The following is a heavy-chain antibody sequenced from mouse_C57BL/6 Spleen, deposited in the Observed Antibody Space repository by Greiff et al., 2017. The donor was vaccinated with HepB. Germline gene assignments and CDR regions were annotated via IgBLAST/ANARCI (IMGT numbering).Heavy chain of an antibody. CDR1: GYAFSSYW. D-gene: IGHD1-1*01. CDR3: ARTEAITTVVANWYFDV. V-gene: IGHV1-80*01. CDR2: IYPGDGDT. J-gene: IGHJ1*03. Sequence: VQLQQSGAELVKPGASVKISCKASGYAFSSYWMNWVKQRPGKGLEWIGQIYPGDGDTNYNGKFKGKATLTADKSSSTAYMQLSSLTSEDSAVYFCARTEAITTVVANWYFDVWGTGTTVTVSS.